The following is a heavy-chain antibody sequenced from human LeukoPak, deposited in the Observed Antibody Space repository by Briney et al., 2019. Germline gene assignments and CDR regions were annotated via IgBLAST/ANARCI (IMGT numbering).Heavy chain of an antibody. D-gene: IGHD6-19*01. CDR1: GYTFTGYY. CDR2: INPNSGGT. J-gene: IGHJ4*02. Sequence: ASVKVSCKASGYTFTGYYMHWVRQAPGQGLEWMGWINPNSGGTNYAQKFQGRVTMTRATSITTASMELSMLRSDDTAVYYCARDLPRWLAPGDSWGQGTLVTVSS. V-gene: IGHV1-2*02. CDR3: ARDLPRWLAPGDS.